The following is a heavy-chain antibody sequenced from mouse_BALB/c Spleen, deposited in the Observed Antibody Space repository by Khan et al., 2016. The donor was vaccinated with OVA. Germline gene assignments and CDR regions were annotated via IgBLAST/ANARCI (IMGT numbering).Heavy chain of an antibody. D-gene: IGHD2-12*01. CDR1: GYTFTSYW. V-gene: IGHV1-7*01. Sequence: QIQLVQSGAELAKPGASVKMSCTASGYTFTSYWMPWVKPRPGQGLEWIGYINPSTGYTEYNPTFKDQATLTTAESSRTAYLHLSRLTSEDAAVHDCADASLFDDSVDYWGQGTTVTVAS. CDR3: ADASLFDDSVDY. J-gene: IGHJ4*01. CDR2: INPSTGYT.